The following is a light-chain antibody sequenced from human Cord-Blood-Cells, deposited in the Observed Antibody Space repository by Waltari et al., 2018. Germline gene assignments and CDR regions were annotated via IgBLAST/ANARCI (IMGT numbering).Light chain of an antibody. J-gene: IGKJ2*01. CDR3: QQYYSYPYT. V-gene: IGKV1-8*01. Sequence: AIRMTQSPYSLSASTGDRVTITCRASQGISSYLAWYQPKPGKAPNLLIYAASTLQSGVPSRFCGSGSGTDFTLTISCLQSEDFATYYCQQYYSYPYTFGQGTKLEIK. CDR2: AAS. CDR1: QGISSY.